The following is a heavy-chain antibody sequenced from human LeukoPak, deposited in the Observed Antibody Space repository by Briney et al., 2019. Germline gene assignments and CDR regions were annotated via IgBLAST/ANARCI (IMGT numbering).Heavy chain of an antibody. V-gene: IGHV3-23*01. Sequence: GGSLRLSCAASGFTFNNYAMSWVRQAPGKGLEWVSAISGSGGSTDYVDSVKGRFTISRDNSKNTLYLQMNSLRAEDTAVYYCARDDALYYFDYWGQGTLVTVSS. CDR3: ARDDALYYFDY. CDR2: ISGSGGST. D-gene: IGHD3-16*02. CDR1: GFTFNNYA. J-gene: IGHJ4*02.